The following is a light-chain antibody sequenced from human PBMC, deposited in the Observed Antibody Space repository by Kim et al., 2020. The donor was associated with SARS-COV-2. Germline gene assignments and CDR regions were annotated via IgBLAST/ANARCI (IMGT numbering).Light chain of an antibody. V-gene: IGKV3-15*01. J-gene: IGKJ1*01. Sequence: EIVMTQSPATLSVSPGERATVSCRASQSVSSNLAWYQQKPGQAPRLLIYGAYTRATGIPARFSGGGSGTEFTLTISSLQSEDSAVYYCQQYSDWPSFGQGTKVDIK. CDR3: QQYSDWPS. CDR1: QSVSSN. CDR2: GAY.